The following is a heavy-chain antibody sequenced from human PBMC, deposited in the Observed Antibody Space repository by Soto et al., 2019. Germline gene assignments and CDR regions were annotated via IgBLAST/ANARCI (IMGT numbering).Heavy chain of an antibody. CDR2: IYGGGTT. Sequence: EVQLVESGGGLIQPGGSLRLSCAASGFTVSSKYMTWVRQAPGKGLEWVSVIYGGGTTYYADSVKGRFTISRDNSKNTLYVQMTSLRAADTAVYYCVQTTGWPGFDFWGQGTLVTVSS. V-gene: IGHV3-53*01. D-gene: IGHD6-19*01. CDR3: VQTTGWPGFDF. CDR1: GFTVSSKY. J-gene: IGHJ4*02.